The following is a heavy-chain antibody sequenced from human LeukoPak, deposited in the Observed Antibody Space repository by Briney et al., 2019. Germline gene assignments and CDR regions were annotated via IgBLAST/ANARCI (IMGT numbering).Heavy chain of an antibody. V-gene: IGHV3-30*02. Sequence: GGSLRLSCAASGFTFSSYGMHWVRQAPGKVLEWVAFIRYDGSKKYYADSVKGRFTISRDNSKNTLYLQMNSLRAEDTAVYYCATISYGDYVPDDYWGQGTLVTVSS. D-gene: IGHD4-17*01. CDR2: IRYDGSKK. J-gene: IGHJ4*02. CDR3: ATISYGDYVPDDY. CDR1: GFTFSSYG.